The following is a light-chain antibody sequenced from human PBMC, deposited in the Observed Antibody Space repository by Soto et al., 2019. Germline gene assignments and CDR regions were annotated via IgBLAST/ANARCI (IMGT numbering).Light chain of an antibody. CDR2: DAS. V-gene: IGKV1-5*01. J-gene: IGKJ5*01. CDR3: HQRSNWPPDT. CDR1: QSISSW. Sequence: DIQMTQSPSTLSASVGDRVTITCRASQSISSWLAWYQQRPGKAPKLLIYDASSLESGVPSRFSGSGSGTEFTLTISSLEPEDFAVYYCHQRSNWPPDTFGQGTRLEIK.